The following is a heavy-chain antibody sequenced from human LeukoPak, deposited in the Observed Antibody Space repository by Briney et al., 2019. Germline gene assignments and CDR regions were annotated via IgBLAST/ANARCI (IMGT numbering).Heavy chain of an antibody. Sequence: NPGGSLRLSCAASGFTFSSYSMNWVRQAPGKGLEWVSYISSSSSYIYYADSVKGRFTISRDNAKNSLYLQMNSLRAEDTAVYYCARDKGGYSGYEALHYYYYMDVWGKGTTVTISS. V-gene: IGHV3-21*01. J-gene: IGHJ6*03. D-gene: IGHD5-12*01. CDR1: GFTFSSYS. CDR2: ISSSSSYI. CDR3: ARDKGGYSGYEALHYYYYMDV.